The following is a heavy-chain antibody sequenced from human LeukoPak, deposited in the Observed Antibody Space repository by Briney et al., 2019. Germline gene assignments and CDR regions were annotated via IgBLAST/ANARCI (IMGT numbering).Heavy chain of an antibody. Sequence: PGGSLRLSCAASGFTFSNSWMSWVRQAPGTGLEWVAYIKQDGSEKDYVDSVRGRFTISRDNAKNSLYLQMNSLRAEDTAVYYCARVALPYNSGSNFDYWGQGTLVTVSS. V-gene: IGHV3-7*01. CDR1: GFTFSNSW. J-gene: IGHJ4*02. D-gene: IGHD6-19*01. CDR2: IKQDGSEK. CDR3: ARVALPYNSGSNFDY.